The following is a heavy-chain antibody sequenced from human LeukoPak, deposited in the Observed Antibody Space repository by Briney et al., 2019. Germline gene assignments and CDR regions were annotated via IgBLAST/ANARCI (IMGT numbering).Heavy chain of an antibody. CDR3: AKSYYYGSGSSDDAFDI. J-gene: IGHJ3*02. V-gene: IGHV3-9*03. D-gene: IGHD3-10*01. CDR2: ISWNSGSI. CDR1: GFTFDDYA. Sequence: GRSLRLSCAASGFTFDDYAMHWVRQAPGKGLEWVSGISWNSGSIGYADSVKGRFTISRDNAKNSLYLQMNSLRAEDMALYYCAKSYYYGSGSSDDAFDIWGQGTMVTVSS.